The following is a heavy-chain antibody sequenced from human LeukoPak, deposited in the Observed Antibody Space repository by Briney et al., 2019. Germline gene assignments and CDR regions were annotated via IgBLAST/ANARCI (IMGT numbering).Heavy chain of an antibody. CDR3: ASDYGSGSYYNWFDP. CDR2: INPNSGGT. D-gene: IGHD3-10*01. V-gene: IGHV1-2*02. Sequence: ASVKVSCKTSGYTFTGYYMHWVRQAPGQGLEWMGWINPNSGGTNYAQKFQGRVTMTRDTSISTAYMELSRLRSDDTAVYYCASDYGSGSYYNWFDPWGQGTLVTVSS. CDR1: GYTFTGYY. J-gene: IGHJ5*02.